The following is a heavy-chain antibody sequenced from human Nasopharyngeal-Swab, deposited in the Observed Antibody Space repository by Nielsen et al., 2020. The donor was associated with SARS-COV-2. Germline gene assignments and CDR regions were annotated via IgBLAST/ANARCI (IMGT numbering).Heavy chain of an antibody. D-gene: IGHD3-3*01. V-gene: IGHV4-34*01. J-gene: IGHJ4*02. CDR3: ARGRTYGRGRGVFGVVQPYYFDS. Sequence: SETLSLTCAVYGGSFRTYFWSWIRQSPGKGLEWIGDINQSGSTNYIPSLKSRVTISIDTSKNQFSLRLTSVTAADTAVFYCARGRTYGRGRGVFGVVQPYYFDSWGLGTLVTVSS. CDR2: INQSGST. CDR1: GGSFRTYF.